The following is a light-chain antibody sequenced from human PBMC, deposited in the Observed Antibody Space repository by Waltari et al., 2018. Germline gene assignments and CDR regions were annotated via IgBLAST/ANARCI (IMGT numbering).Light chain of an antibody. J-gene: IGKJ1*01. CDR1: QSVSSSY. CDR2: GAS. CDR3: QQYGSSRGT. V-gene: IGKV3-20*01. Sequence: EIVLTQSPGTLSLSPGERATLSCRASQSVSSSYLAWYQQKPGQSTRLLSYGASSRATGIPDRFSGSGSGTDFTLTISRLEPEDFAVYYCQQYGSSRGTFGQGTKVEIK.